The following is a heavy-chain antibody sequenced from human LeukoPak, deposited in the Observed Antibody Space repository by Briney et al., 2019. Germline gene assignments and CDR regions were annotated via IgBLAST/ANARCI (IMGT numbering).Heavy chain of an antibody. J-gene: IGHJ5*02. CDR2: MNPNSGNT. V-gene: IGHV1-8*01. CDR3: ARGGPLLWFGELRHNWFDP. D-gene: IGHD3-10*01. CDR1: GYTFTSYD. Sequence: ASVKVSCKASGYTFTSYDINWVRQATGQGLEWMGWMNPNSGNTGYAQKFRGRVTMTRNTSISTAYMELSGLRSEDTAVYYCARGGPLLWFGELRHNWFDPWGQGTLVTVSS.